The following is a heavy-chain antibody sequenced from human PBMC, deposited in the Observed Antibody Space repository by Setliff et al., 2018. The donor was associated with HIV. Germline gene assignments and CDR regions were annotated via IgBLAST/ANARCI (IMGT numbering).Heavy chain of an antibody. D-gene: IGHD1-20*01. J-gene: IGHJ3*02. V-gene: IGHV4-39*01. CDR2: IYYTGLS. CDR3: VRHAGARIGISDAFDI. CDR1: GVSISTSGFY. Sequence: SETLSLTCTVSGVSISTSGFYWGWIRQPPGKGLEFIGTIYYTGLSYYTPSLQSRVTISMDTSKDQFSLRLTSVTAADTAVYYCVRHAGARIGISDAFDIWGQGSMVTVSS.